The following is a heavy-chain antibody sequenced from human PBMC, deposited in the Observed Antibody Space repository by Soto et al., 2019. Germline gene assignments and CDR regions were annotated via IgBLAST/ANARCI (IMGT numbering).Heavy chain of an antibody. D-gene: IGHD5-18*01. J-gene: IGHJ6*02. CDR3: ARVSDTAMAGYYYYYGMDV. CDR1: GYTFTSYY. CDR2: INPSGGST. Sequence: QVQLVQSGAEVKKPGASVKVSCKASGYTFTSYYMHWVRKAPGQGLEWMGIINPSGGSTSYAQKFQGSVTMTRDTSTSTVYMELSSLRSEDTAVYYCARVSDTAMAGYYYYYGMDVWGHGTTVTVSS. V-gene: IGHV1-46*01.